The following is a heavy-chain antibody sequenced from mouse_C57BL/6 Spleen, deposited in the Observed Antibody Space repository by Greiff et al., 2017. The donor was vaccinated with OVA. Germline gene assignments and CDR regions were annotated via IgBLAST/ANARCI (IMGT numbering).Heavy chain of an antibody. V-gene: IGHV1-55*01. CDR3: ARASYYSNYDYYAMDY. CDR1: GYTFTSYW. D-gene: IGHD2-5*01. J-gene: IGHJ4*01. CDR2: IYPGSGST. Sequence: VQLQQPGAELVKPGASVKMSCKASGYTFTSYWITWVKQRPGQGLEWIGDIYPGSGSTNYNEKFKSKATLTVDTSSSTAYMQLSSLTSEDSAVYYCARASYYSNYDYYAMDYWGQGTSVTVSS.